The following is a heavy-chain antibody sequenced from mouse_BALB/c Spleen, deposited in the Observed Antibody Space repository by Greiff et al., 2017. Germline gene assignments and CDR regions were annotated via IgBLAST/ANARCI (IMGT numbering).Heavy chain of an antibody. V-gene: IGHV1-87*01. Sequence: VQLQQSGAELARPGASVKLSCKASGYTFTSYWMQWVKQRPGQGLEWIGAIYPGDGDTRYTQKFKGKATLTADKSSSTAYMQLSSLASEDSAVYYCARGSMIYAMDYWGQGTSVTVSS. D-gene: IGHD2-3*01. CDR3: ARGSMIYAMDY. J-gene: IGHJ4*01. CDR2: IYPGDGDT. CDR1: GYTFTSYW.